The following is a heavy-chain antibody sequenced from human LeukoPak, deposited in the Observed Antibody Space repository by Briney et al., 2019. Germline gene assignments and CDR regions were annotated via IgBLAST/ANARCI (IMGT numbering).Heavy chain of an antibody. D-gene: IGHD6-13*01. J-gene: IGHJ4*02. CDR2: INPNSGGT. V-gene: IGHV1-2*06. Sequence: ASVKVSCMASGYTFTGYYMHWVRQAPGQGLEWMGRINPNSGGTNYAQKFQGRVTMTRDTSISTAYMELSRLRSDDTAVYYCARGGSSWYVEYFDYWGQGTLVTVSS. CDR3: ARGGSSWYVEYFDY. CDR1: GYTFTGYY.